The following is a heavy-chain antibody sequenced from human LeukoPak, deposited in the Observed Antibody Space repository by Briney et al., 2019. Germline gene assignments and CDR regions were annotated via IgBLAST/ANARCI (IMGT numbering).Heavy chain of an antibody. J-gene: IGHJ5*02. D-gene: IGHD3-10*01. Sequence: SETLSLTCAVYGGSFSGYYWSWIRQPPGKGLEWIGEISHSGSTNYNPSLKSRVTISVDTSKNQFSLKLSSVTAADTAVYYCARGTMVRGVIITSWGQGTLVTVSS. CDR1: GGSFSGYY. CDR2: ISHSGST. CDR3: ARGTMVRGVIITS. V-gene: IGHV4-34*01.